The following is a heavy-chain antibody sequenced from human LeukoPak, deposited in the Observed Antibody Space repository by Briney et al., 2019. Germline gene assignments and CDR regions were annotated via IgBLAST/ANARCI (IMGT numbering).Heavy chain of an antibody. J-gene: IGHJ5*02. D-gene: IGHD1-26*01. CDR2: IYYSGST. V-gene: IGHV4-39*01. Sequence: SETLSLTXTVSGGSISSSGYYWGWIRQPPGEGLEWIASIYYSGSTYYNPSLKSRVTISVDTSKNQLSLKLSSLTAADTAVYYCARHEYSGSYYGLSWFDPWGQGTLVTVSS. CDR3: ARHEYSGSYYGLSWFDP. CDR1: GGSISSSGYY.